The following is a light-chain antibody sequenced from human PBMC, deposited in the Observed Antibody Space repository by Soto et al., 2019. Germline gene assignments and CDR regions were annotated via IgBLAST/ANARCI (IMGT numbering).Light chain of an antibody. Sequence: EIVMTQSPATLSVSPGERATLSCRASQSVSYNLAWYQQKPGQAPRLLIYGASARATGIPARFSGSGSGTEFTLTISRLQSEDFAIYYCQQYDNWLITFGQGTRLDIK. CDR3: QQYDNWLIT. J-gene: IGKJ5*01. CDR2: GAS. V-gene: IGKV3-15*01. CDR1: QSVSYN.